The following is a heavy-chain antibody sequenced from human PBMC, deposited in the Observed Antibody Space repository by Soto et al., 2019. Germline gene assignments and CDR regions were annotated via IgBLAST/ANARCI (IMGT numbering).Heavy chain of an antibody. D-gene: IGHD3-10*01. CDR2: ISWNSGKI. V-gene: IGHV3-9*01. J-gene: IGHJ5*02. Sequence: EVQLVESGGGLVQPGRSLRLSCAASGFSFDDYAMHWVRQAPGKGLEWVSGISWNSGKIGYADSVKGRFTISRDNAKNSLYLQMNSLRDEDTALYYCAKVPGWFDTWGQGTLVTVSS. CDR1: GFSFDDYA. CDR3: AKVPGWFDT.